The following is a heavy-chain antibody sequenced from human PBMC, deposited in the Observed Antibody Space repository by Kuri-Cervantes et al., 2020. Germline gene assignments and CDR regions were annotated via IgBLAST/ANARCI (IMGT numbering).Heavy chain of an antibody. CDR2: IYYSGST. J-gene: IGHJ4*02. Sequence: ESLKISCTVSGGSISSSSYSWGWIRQPPGKGLEWIGSIYYSGSTYYNPSLKSRVTISVDTSKNQFSLRLSPLTAADTAVYFCARDVDYWGQGILVTVSS. CDR1: GGSISSSSYS. CDR3: ARDVDY. V-gene: IGHV4-39*07.